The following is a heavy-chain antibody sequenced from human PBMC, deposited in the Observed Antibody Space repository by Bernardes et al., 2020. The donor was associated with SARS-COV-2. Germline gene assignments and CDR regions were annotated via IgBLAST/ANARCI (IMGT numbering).Heavy chain of an antibody. CDR1: GFTFRSYG. D-gene: IGHD1-26*01. CDR3: AKAVGGSYWYFDL. CDR2: ISYDGSNK. J-gene: IGHJ2*01. Sequence: GGSLRLSCAASGFTFRSYGMHWVRQAPGKGLEWVAVISYDGSNKYYADSVKGRFTISRDNSKNTLYLQMNSLRAEDTAVYYCAKAVGGSYWYFDLWGRGTLVTVSS. V-gene: IGHV3-30*18.